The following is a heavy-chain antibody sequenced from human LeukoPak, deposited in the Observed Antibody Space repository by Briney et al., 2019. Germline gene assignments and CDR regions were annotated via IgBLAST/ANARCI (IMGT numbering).Heavy chain of an antibody. D-gene: IGHD4-17*01. CDR3: AREGDYGEKRYAFDV. V-gene: IGHV3-53*01. CDR2: IYSSGDT. CDR1: GFTVSNNY. Sequence: PGGSLRLSCAASGFTVSNNYMSWVRRAPGKGLEWVSVIYSSGDTYYADSVKGRLTISRDGFKNTLNLQMNSLRVEDTAVYYCAREGDYGEKRYAFDVWGQGTMVTVSS. J-gene: IGHJ3*01.